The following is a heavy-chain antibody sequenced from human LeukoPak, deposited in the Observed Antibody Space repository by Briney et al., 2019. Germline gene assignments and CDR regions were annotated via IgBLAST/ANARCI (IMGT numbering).Heavy chain of an antibody. CDR3: AKGSTFGDLNYFDS. CDR2: ISGSAGST. Sequence: GGSLRLSCTASGFTFSNFGMSWVRQAPGKGLEWVSTISGSAGSTHYADSVKGRFTISRDTSKNMLYLQMTSLRAEDTALYYCAKGSTFGDLNYFDSWGQGALVSVSS. V-gene: IGHV3-23*01. CDR1: GFTFSNFG. J-gene: IGHJ4*02. D-gene: IGHD4-17*01.